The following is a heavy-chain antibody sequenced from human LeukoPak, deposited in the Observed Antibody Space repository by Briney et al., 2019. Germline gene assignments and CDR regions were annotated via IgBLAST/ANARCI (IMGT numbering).Heavy chain of an antibody. CDR2: ISWNSGNI. Sequence: GRSLRLSCAASGFTFDDYAMHWVRHAPGKGLEWVSGISWNSGNIGYADSVKGRFTISRDNAKNSLYLQMNSLRAEDTALYYCAKGLGYCSGGSCYPDYWGQGTLVTVSS. J-gene: IGHJ4*02. D-gene: IGHD2-15*01. CDR1: GFTFDDYA. CDR3: AKGLGYCSGGSCYPDY. V-gene: IGHV3-9*01.